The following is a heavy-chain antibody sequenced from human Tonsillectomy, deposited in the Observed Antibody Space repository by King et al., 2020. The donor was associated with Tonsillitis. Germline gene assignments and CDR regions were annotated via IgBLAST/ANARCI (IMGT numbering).Heavy chain of an antibody. D-gene: IGHD3-22*01. CDR2: ISSSGSTI. J-gene: IGHJ3*02. CDR1: GFTFSSYE. CDR3: AREGIDYYDSSGYYRVDAFDI. V-gene: IGHV3-48*03. Sequence: VQLVESGGGLVQPGGSLRLSCAASGFTFSSYEMNWVSQAPGKGLEWVSYISSSGSTIYYADSVKGRFTISSDNAKNSLYLQMNSLRAEDTAVYYCAREGIDYYDSSGYYRVDAFDIWGQGTMVTVSS.